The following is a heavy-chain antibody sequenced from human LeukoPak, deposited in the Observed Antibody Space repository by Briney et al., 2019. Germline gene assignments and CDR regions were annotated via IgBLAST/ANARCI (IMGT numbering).Heavy chain of an antibody. Sequence: GGSLRLSCAASGLTFSSHWMHWVRQAPGKGLVWVSRITNDGSSTTYADSVKGRFTISRDNSKNTLYLQMNSLRAEDTAVYYCAREVGATVDYWGQGTLVTVSS. CDR2: ITNDGSST. J-gene: IGHJ4*02. CDR3: AREVGATVDY. CDR1: GLTFSSHW. D-gene: IGHD1-26*01. V-gene: IGHV3-74*01.